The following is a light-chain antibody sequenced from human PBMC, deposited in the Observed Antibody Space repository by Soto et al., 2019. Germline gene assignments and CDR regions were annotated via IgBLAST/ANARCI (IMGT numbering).Light chain of an antibody. CDR3: QQSFVSPWT. V-gene: IGKV1-39*01. J-gene: IGKJ1*01. CDR2: EAT. CDR1: QNIHKY. Sequence: DLEMTQSPSSLSASVGDRVTISCRSSQNIHKYLNWYQQRPGKAPNLLVYEATSLETGVSLKFTGSGSGTEFTLTINSLQPEDFATYYCQQSFVSPWTFGQGTNIEI.